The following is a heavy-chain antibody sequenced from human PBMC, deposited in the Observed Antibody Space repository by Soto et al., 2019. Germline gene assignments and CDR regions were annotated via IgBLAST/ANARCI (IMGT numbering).Heavy chain of an antibody. V-gene: IGHV3-30*19. J-gene: IGHJ4*02. D-gene: IGHD3-16*01. CDR2: TSYDGNNK. CDR1: GFRFKSFV. Sequence: QVQLVESGGGVVQPGASLRLSCAASGFRFKSFVMHWVHQAPGKGLEWVAFTSYDGNNKDYGDSVKGRFTVSRDNSQNTLHLQMDFLRPDDTALFYCARWGTTGRFDLWGQGTLLSVSS. CDR3: ARWGTTGRFDL.